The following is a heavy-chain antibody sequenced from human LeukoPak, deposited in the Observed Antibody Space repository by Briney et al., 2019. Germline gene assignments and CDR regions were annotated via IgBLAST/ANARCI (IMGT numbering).Heavy chain of an antibody. CDR2: ISSNGGST. CDR3: ARDREVGQAYCGGDCYPEYNMDV. D-gene: IGHD2-21*02. Sequence: PGGSLRLSCAASGFTFSSYAMHWVRQAPGKGLEYVSAISSNGGSTYYANSVKGRFTISRDNSKSTLYLQMGSLRAEDMAVYYCARDREVGQAYCGGDCYPEYNMDVWGKGTTVTVSS. CDR1: GFTFSSYA. V-gene: IGHV3-64*01. J-gene: IGHJ6*03.